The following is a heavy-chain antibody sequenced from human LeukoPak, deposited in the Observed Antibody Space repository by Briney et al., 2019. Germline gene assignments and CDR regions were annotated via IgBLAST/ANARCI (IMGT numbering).Heavy chain of an antibody. Sequence: GESLKISCKVSGYSFSSYWIGWVRQMPGKGLEWMGIIYPGDSDTKCSPSFQGHVTISADKSINTAYLQWSSLKASDTAMYFCARQGMATLDYWGQGTLVTVSS. V-gene: IGHV5-51*01. D-gene: IGHD5-24*01. CDR1: GYSFSSYW. J-gene: IGHJ4*02. CDR2: IYPGDSDT. CDR3: ARQGMATLDY.